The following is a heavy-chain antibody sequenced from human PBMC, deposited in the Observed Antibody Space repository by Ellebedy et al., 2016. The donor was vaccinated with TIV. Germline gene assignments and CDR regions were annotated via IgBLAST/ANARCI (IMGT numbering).Heavy chain of an antibody. V-gene: IGHV3-7*01. Sequence: GGSLRLSCAASGFNFRSYWMSWVRQAPGKGLEWVANLRQDENEKYYLDSVKGRFTISRDNAKNSLYLEMNSLRAEDTAVYYCATDGSYGDYLSPAHAFEIWGQGTVVAVSS. CDR3: ATDGSYGDYLSPAHAFEI. CDR2: LRQDENEK. J-gene: IGHJ3*02. D-gene: IGHD4-17*01. CDR1: GFNFRSYW.